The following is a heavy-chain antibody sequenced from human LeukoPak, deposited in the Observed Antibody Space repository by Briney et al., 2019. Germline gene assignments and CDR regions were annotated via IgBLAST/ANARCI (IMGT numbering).Heavy chain of an antibody. Sequence: GGSLRLSCAASGFTFSDYWMSWVRQAPGKGLEWVANIKQDGSEKYYVDSVKGRFTISRDNAKNSPYLQMNSLRAEDTAVYYCARGSGSSWFDYWGQGTLVTVSS. J-gene: IGHJ4*02. CDR2: IKQDGSEK. CDR1: GFTFSDYW. CDR3: ARGSGSSWFDY. V-gene: IGHV3-7*01. D-gene: IGHD6-13*01.